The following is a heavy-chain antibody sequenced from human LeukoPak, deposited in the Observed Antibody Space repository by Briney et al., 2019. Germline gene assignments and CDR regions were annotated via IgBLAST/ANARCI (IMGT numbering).Heavy chain of an antibody. D-gene: IGHD1-26*01. CDR3: ARDHGGAFDY. CDR2: ISAYNGNT. CDR1: GYTFNSNG. J-gene: IGHJ4*02. Sequence: GASVKVSCKASGYTFNSNGIGRVRQAPGQGLEWMGWISAYNGNTNYAQKLQGRVTMTTDTSTNTAYMELRSLRSDDTAVYYCARDHGGAFDYWGQGALVTVSS. V-gene: IGHV1-18*01.